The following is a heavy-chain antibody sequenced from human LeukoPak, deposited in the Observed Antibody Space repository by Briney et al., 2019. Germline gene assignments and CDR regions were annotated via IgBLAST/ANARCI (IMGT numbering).Heavy chain of an antibody. D-gene: IGHD4-11*01. CDR1: GFTFSSYA. J-gene: IGHJ6*03. Sequence: GGSLRLSCAASGFTFSSYAMTWVRQAPGKGLEWVSAISGSGDSTYYADSVKGRFTISRDNSKNTLYLQMNSLRAEDTAVYYCAKALDDYPPWGYYYMDVWGKGTTVTVSS. CDR3: AKALDDYPPWGYYYMDV. V-gene: IGHV3-23*01. CDR2: ISGSGDST.